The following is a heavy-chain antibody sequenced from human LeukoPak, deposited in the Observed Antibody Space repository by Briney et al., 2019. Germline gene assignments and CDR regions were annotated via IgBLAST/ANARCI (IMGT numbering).Heavy chain of an antibody. V-gene: IGHV4-34*01. CDR2: INHSGST. D-gene: IGHD5-18*01. Sequence: SSETLSLTCAVYGGSFSGYYWSWIRQPPGKGLEWIGEINHSGSTNYNPSLKSRVTISVDTSKNQFSLKLSSVTAADTAVYYCARQKQLWCDYWGQGTLVTVSS. J-gene: IGHJ4*02. CDR1: GGSFSGYY. CDR3: ARQKQLWCDY.